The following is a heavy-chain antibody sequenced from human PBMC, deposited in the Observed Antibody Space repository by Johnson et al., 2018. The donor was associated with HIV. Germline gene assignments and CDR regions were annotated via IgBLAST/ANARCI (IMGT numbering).Heavy chain of an antibody. CDR2: INWNGGST. D-gene: IGHD3-22*01. CDR3: AREVAQGPHDSFDI. J-gene: IGHJ3*02. CDR1: GFTFDDYG. V-gene: IGHV3-20*04. Sequence: VQLVESGGGVVRPGGSLRLSCAASGFTFDDYGMNWVRQAPGKGLAWVSGINWNGGSTGYADSVKGRFTISRDNAKNSLYLPMNSLRVEDTALYYCAREVAQGPHDSFDIWGQGTMVIVST.